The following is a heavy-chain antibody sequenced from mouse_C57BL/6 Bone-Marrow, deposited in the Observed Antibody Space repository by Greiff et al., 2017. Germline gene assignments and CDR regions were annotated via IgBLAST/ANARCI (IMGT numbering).Heavy chain of an antibody. CDR3: ARGGDARDY. CDR1: GYTFTGYW. V-gene: IGHV1-9*01. Sequence: QVQLQQSGPELMKPGASVKLPCKATGYTFTGYWIEWVKQRPGHGLEWIGEIVPGSGSTNYNEKLKGTATFTADTSSNTAYMPRSCLTTEASAIDSCARGGDARDYWGQETAVTGSS. J-gene: IGHJ4*01. CDR2: IVPGSGST.